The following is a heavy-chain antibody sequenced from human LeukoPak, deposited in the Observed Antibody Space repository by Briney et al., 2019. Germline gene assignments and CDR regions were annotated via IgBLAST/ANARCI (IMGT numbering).Heavy chain of an antibody. J-gene: IGHJ5*02. Sequence: PGGSLRLSCAASGFTFSSYAMQWVRQAPGKGLEGVAVISYDGSNKYYADSVKGRFTISRDNSQNTLYLQMNSLRAEDTAVYYCARGTGRDIPGGDWFDPWGQGTLVTVSS. CDR2: ISYDGSNK. CDR3: ARGTGRDIPGGDWFDP. D-gene: IGHD2-15*01. V-gene: IGHV3-30-3*01. CDR1: GFTFSSYA.